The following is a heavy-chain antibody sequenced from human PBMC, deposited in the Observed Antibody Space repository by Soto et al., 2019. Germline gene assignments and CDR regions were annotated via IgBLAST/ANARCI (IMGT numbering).Heavy chain of an antibody. CDR3: AKDTLGRIQLQYYGMDV. J-gene: IGHJ6*02. Sequence: QVQLVESGGGVVQPGRSLRLSCAASGFTFSSYGMHWVRQAPGKGLEWVAVISYDGSNKYYADSVKGRFTISRDNSKNTLYPQMNSLRAEDTAVYYCAKDTLGRIQLQYYGMDVWGQGTTVTVSS. CDR2: ISYDGSNK. D-gene: IGHD5-18*01. CDR1: GFTFSSYG. V-gene: IGHV3-30*18.